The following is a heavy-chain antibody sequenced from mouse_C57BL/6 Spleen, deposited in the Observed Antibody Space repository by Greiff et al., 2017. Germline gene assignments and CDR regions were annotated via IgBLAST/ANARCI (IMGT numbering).Heavy chain of an antibody. CDR2: IDPSDSET. CDR3: ARYACGYDVFDY. D-gene: IGHD2-2*01. V-gene: IGHV1-52*01. J-gene: IGHJ2*01. CDR1: GYTFTSYW. Sequence: QVQLQQPGAELVRPGSSVKLSCKASGYTFTSYWMHWVKQRPIQGLEWIGNIDPSDSETHYNQKFKDKATLTVDKSSSTAYMQLSSLTSEDSAVYYCARYACGYDVFDYWGQGTTLTVSS.